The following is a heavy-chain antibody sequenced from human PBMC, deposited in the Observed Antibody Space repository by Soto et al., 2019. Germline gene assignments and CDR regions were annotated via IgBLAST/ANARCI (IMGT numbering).Heavy chain of an antibody. V-gene: IGHV4-39*01. CDR2: IYYSGST. CDR1: GGSISSSSYY. J-gene: IGHJ5*02. Sequence: PSETLSLTCTVSGGSISSSSYYWGWIRQPPGKGLEWIGSIYYSGSTYYNPSLKSRVTISVDTSKNQFSLKLSSVTAADTAVYYCARRLGYCSGGSCYSGDNWFDPWGQGTLVTVSS. CDR3: ARRLGYCSGGSCYSGDNWFDP. D-gene: IGHD2-15*01.